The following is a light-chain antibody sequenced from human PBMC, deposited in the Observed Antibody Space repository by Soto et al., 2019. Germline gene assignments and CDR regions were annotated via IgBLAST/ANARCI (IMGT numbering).Light chain of an antibody. Sequence: DVVVTQSPLSLPVTLGQSASISCRSSQSLENSDGKTYLSWFKQRPGQSPRRLISEVSKRDSGVPDRIRGRQLGIDFTLQISSVEAEDVVVYYCMQGRHLAWTFGQGTRVQIK. CDR2: EVS. CDR3: MQGRHLAWT. J-gene: IGKJ1*01. CDR1: QSLENSDGKTY. V-gene: IGKV2-30*01.